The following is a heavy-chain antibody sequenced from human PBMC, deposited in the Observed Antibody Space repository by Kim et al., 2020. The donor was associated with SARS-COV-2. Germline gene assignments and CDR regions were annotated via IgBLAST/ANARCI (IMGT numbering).Heavy chain of an antibody. CDR2: ISYDGSNK. Sequence: GGSLRLSCAASGFTFSSYGMHWVRQAPGKGLEWVAVISYDGSNKYYADSVKGRFTISRDNSKNTLYLQMNSLRAEDTAVYYCAKDLYSRVYAAAGTYYYYGMDVWGQGTTVTVSS. D-gene: IGHD6-13*01. V-gene: IGHV3-30*18. J-gene: IGHJ6*02. CDR1: GFTFSSYG. CDR3: AKDLYSRVYAAAGTYYYYGMDV.